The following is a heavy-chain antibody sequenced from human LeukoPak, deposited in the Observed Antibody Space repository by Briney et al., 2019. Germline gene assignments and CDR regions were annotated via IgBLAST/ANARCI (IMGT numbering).Heavy chain of an antibody. J-gene: IGHJ3*02. D-gene: IGHD5-18*01. V-gene: IGHV4-34*01. CDR1: GGSFSGYY. CDR3: ARVVDTAMVTNHDAFDI. Sequence: SETLSLTCAVYGGSFSGYYRSWIRQPPGKGLEWIGEINHSGSTNYNPSLKSRVTISVDTSKNQFSLKLSSVTAADTAVYYCARVVDTAMVTNHDAFDIWGRGTMVTVSS. CDR2: INHSGST.